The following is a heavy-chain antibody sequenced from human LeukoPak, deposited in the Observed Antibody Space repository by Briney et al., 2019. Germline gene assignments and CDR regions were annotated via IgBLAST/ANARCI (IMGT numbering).Heavy chain of an antibody. CDR1: GFTFSSYS. V-gene: IGHV3-23*01. Sequence: GGSLRLSCAASGFTFSSYSMSWVRQAPGKGLEWVSAIRVSGGSTYYADSVKGRFTISRDNSKNTLYLQTNNLRAEDTAVYFCAKAPGDYYYYMDVWGKGTTVTISS. CDR3: AKAPGDYYYYMDV. J-gene: IGHJ6*03. CDR2: IRVSGGST.